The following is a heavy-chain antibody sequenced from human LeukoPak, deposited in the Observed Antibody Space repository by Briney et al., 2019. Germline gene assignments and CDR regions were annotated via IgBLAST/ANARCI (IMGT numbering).Heavy chain of an antibody. Sequence: GGSLRLSCAASGFTFTSYVMHWVRQAPGKGLQWVALISYDGSNKYYADSVKGRFTISRDNSKNTLYLQMNSLRAEDTAVYYCARPRGAASGTFGFDPWGQGTLVTVSS. D-gene: IGHD6-13*01. CDR3: ARPRGAASGTFGFDP. V-gene: IGHV3-30*03. J-gene: IGHJ5*02. CDR2: ISYDGSNK. CDR1: GFTFTSYV.